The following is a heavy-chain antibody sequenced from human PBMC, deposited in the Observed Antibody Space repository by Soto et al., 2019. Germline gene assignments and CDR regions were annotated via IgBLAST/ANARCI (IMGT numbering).Heavy chain of an antibody. CDR3: AKPIPCGGDCYAPLDY. CDR2: IRGSGGRT. J-gene: IGHJ4*02. Sequence: EVQLLESGGGLAHPGGSLRLSCAASGFAFDNYPMNWVRQAPGKGLEWVSAIRGSGGRTFYADSVQGRLTISRDNSKNTLYLHMSSLRAEDTAVYYCAKPIPCGGDCYAPLDYWGPGTLVTVSS. CDR1: GFAFDNYP. D-gene: IGHD2-21*02. V-gene: IGHV3-23*01.